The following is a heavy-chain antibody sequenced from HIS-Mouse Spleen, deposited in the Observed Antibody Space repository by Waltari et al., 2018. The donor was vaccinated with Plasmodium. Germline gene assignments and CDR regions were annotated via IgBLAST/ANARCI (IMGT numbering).Heavy chain of an antibody. J-gene: IGHJ3*02. V-gene: IGHV4-34*01. Sequence: QVQLQQWGAGLLTPSATLSLTCAVYGSSFSGYYWSWIRQPPGKGLEWIGEINHSGSTNHNPSLKSRVTISVDTAKNQFALKLSSVTAADTAVYYCARGQLGIDAFDIWGQGTMVTVAS. D-gene: IGHD7-27*01. CDR2: INHSGST. CDR1: GSSFSGYY. CDR3: ARGQLGIDAFDI.